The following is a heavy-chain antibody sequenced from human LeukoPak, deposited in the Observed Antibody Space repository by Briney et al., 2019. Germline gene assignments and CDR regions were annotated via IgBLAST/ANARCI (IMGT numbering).Heavy chain of an antibody. CDR2: ISYDGSNK. J-gene: IGHJ4*02. Sequence: GGSLRLSCAASGFTFSSYAMHWVRQAPGKGLEWVAVISYDGSNKYYADSVKGRFTISRDNSKNTLYLQMNSLRAEDTPVYYCARQRAVVSPLDYWGQGTLVTVSS. V-gene: IGHV3-30*04. CDR1: GFTFSSYA. D-gene: IGHD4-23*01. CDR3: ARQRAVVSPLDY.